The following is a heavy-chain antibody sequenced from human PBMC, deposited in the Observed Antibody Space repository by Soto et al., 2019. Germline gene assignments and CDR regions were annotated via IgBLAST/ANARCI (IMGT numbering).Heavy chain of an antibody. CDR3: ARDLPTDEQWLVRSDY. Sequence: QVQLVQSGAEVKKPGSSVKVSCKASGGTFSSYTISWVRQAPGQGLEWMGRIIPILGIANYAQKFQGRVTITADKSTSTAYMELSSLRSEDTAVYYCARDLPTDEQWLVRSDYWGQGTLVTVSS. CDR1: GGTFSSYT. D-gene: IGHD6-19*01. CDR2: IIPILGIA. J-gene: IGHJ4*02. V-gene: IGHV1-69*08.